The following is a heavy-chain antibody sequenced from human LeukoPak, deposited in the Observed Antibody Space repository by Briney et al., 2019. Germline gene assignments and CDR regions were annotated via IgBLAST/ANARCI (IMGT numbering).Heavy chain of an antibody. CDR3: AKDRLDY. CDR1: GFTFSSYG. Sequence: GGSLRLSCAASGFTFSSYGMHWVRQAPGKGLEWVAVISYDGSNKYYADSVKGRFTISRDNSKNTLYLQMNSLRAEDTAVYYCAKDRLDYRGQGTLVTVSS. V-gene: IGHV3-30*18. J-gene: IGHJ4*02. CDR2: ISYDGSNK.